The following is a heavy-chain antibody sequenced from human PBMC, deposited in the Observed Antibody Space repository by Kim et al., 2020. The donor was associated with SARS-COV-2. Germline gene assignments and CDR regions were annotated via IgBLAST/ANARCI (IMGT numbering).Heavy chain of an antibody. J-gene: IGHJ4*02. V-gene: IGHV3-23*01. Sequence: GGSLRLSCAASGFTFSSSAMSWVRQAPGKGLEWVSSITASGDRTFYADSVKGRFTISRDNSNNTLYLQMSSLRGEDTAIYYCARAGANYFDYWGQGNLVTVSS. CDR2: ITASGDRT. CDR3: ARAGANYFDY. D-gene: IGHD1-26*01. CDR1: GFTFSSSA.